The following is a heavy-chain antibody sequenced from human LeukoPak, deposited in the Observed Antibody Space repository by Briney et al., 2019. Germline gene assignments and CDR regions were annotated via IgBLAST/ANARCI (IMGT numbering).Heavy chain of an antibody. V-gene: IGHV3-30-3*01. CDR3: ARAPRGIVATSLDY. CDR1: GFTFSSYA. D-gene: IGHD5-12*01. J-gene: IGHJ4*02. Sequence: GRSLRLSCAASGFTFSSYAMHWVRQAPGKGLEWVAVISYDGSNKYYADSVKGRFTISRDNSKNTLYLQMNSLRAEDTAVYYCARAPRGIVATSLDYWGQGTLVTVSS. CDR2: ISYDGSNK.